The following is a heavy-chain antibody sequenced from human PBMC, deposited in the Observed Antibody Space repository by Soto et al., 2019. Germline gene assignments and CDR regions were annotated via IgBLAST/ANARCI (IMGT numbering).Heavy chain of an antibody. J-gene: IGHJ6*02. CDR3: ARVSGFFGVVIIRDYYYGMDV. CDR2: ISAYNGNT. CDR1: GFTFSNYG. V-gene: IGHV1-18*01. D-gene: IGHD3-3*01. Sequence: GASAKVSCKASGFTFSNYGLNWVRQAPGQGLEWMGWISAYNGNTNYAQKLQGRVTMTTDTSTSTAYMELRSLRSDDTAVYYWARVSGFFGVVIIRDYYYGMDVWGQGTTVTVSS.